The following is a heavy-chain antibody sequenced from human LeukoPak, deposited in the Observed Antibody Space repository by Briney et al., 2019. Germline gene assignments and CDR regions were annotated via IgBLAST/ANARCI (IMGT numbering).Heavy chain of an antibody. CDR1: GFTLSNNA. CDR3: AKDSTPADAFDI. Sequence: GGSLGLSCAASGFTLSNNAMSWVRQAPGKGLEWVSGISWNSGSIGYADSVKGRFTISRDNAKNSLYLQMNSLRAEDTALYYCAKDSTPADAFDIWGQGTMVTVSS. J-gene: IGHJ3*02. CDR2: ISWNSGSI. V-gene: IGHV3-9*01. D-gene: IGHD2-2*01.